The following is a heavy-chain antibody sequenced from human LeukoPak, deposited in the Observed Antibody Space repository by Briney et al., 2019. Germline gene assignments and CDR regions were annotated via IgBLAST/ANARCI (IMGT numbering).Heavy chain of an antibody. Sequence: GGSLRLSCAASGFTFSSNYMSWVRQAPGKGLEWVSVIDSGGSTYYADSVKGRFTISRDNSKNTLYLQMNSLRAEDTAVYYCARDYLGPWGYYFDYWGQGTLVTVSS. D-gene: IGHD3-16*01. J-gene: IGHJ4*02. CDR1: GFTFSSNY. CDR3: ARDYLGPWGYYFDY. CDR2: IDSGGST. V-gene: IGHV3-53*01.